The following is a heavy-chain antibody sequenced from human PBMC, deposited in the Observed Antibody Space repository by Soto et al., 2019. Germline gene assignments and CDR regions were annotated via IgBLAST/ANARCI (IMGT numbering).Heavy chain of an antibody. Sequence: ASVKVSCKASGGTFSSYAISWVRQAPGQGLEWMGGFDPEDGETIYAQKFQGRVTMTEDTSTDTAYMELSSLRSEDTAVYYCATFGVGGYYYYYGMDVWGQGTTVTVSS. J-gene: IGHJ6*02. CDR1: GGTFSSYA. CDR2: FDPEDGET. CDR3: ATFGVGGYYYYYGMDV. D-gene: IGHD3-3*01. V-gene: IGHV1-24*01.